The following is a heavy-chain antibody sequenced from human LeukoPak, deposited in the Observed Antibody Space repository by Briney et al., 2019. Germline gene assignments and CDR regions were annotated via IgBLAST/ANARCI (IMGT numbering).Heavy chain of an antibody. CDR3: ARVSRSITMVRGVYYYYYYMDV. CDR2: IYYSEST. Sequence: SETLSLTCTVSGGSISSYYWSCIRQPPGKGLEWIGYIYYSESTNYNPSLKSRVTISVDTSKNQFSLKLSSVTAADTAVYYCARVSRSITMVRGVYYYYYYMDVWGKGTTVT. CDR1: GGSISSYY. V-gene: IGHV4-59*01. D-gene: IGHD3-10*01. J-gene: IGHJ6*03.